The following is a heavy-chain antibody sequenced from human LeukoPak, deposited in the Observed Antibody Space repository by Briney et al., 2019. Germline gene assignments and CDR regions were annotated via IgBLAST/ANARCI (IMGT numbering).Heavy chain of an antibody. D-gene: IGHD3-10*01. Sequence: GGSLSLSCSASRFTFSSYAMSWVRQAPGKGREWVSDISGSGGSTYYADSVKGRFTISRDNSKNTLYLQMNSLRAEDTAIYYCAKDRYYASGRPTRHYYGMDVWGQGTTVTVSS. CDR2: ISGSGGST. CDR3: AKDRYYASGRPTRHYYGMDV. V-gene: IGHV3-23*01. J-gene: IGHJ6*02. CDR1: RFTFSSYA.